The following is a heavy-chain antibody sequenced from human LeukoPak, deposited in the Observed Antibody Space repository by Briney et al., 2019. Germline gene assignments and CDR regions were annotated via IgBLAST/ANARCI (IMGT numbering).Heavy chain of an antibody. V-gene: IGHV4-59*01. D-gene: IGHD1-14*01. CDR2: IYYSGST. J-gene: IGHJ6*03. CDR3: ARFSGTPHYYYYYMDV. Sequence: PSETLSLTCTVSGGSISSYYWSWVRQPPGKGLEWIGYIYYSGSTNYNPSLKSRVTISVDTSKNQFSLKLSSVTAADTAVYYCARFSGTPHYYYYYMDVWGKGTTVTVSS. CDR1: GGSISSYY.